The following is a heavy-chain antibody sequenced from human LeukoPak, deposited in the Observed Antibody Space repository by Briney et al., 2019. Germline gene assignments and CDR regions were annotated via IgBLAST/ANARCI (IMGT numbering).Heavy chain of an antibody. CDR3: AELGITMIGGV. J-gene: IGHJ6*04. CDR2: ISGSGGST. Sequence: PGGSLRLSCAASGFTFSSYAMSWVRQAPGKGLEWVSAISGSGGSTYYADSVKGRFTISRDNAKSSLYLQMNSLRAEDTAVYYCAELGITMIGGVWGKGTTVTISS. V-gene: IGHV3-23*01. CDR1: GFTFSSYA. D-gene: IGHD3-10*02.